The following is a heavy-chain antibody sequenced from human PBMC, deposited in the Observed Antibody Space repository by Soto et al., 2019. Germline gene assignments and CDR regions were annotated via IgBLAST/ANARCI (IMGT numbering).Heavy chain of an antibody. J-gene: IGHJ4*02. CDR3: ARHNKPVTSRDYFDQ. D-gene: IGHD4-17*01. CDR2: IHPGDSET. CDR1: GYRFASYW. V-gene: IGHV5-51*01. Sequence: GESLKISCKASGYRFASYWIGWVRQMPGKGLELMGIIHPGDSETRYSPSFQGQVTISVEKSTSTAYLQWSSLKASDTAMYYCARHNKPVTSRDYFDQWGQGTLVTVSS.